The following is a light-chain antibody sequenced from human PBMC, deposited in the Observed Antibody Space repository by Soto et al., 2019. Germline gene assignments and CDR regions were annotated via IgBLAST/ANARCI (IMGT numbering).Light chain of an antibody. CDR3: QQYGRSITWT. V-gene: IGKV3-20*01. CDR1: QSVSSTY. J-gene: IGKJ1*01. Sequence: AQSQSSLSLFTRDITTIYSRAIQSVSSTYLAWYQQKPGQSPKLLVWGASTRATGTPARFSGSGSATYFTLSISRLEPEDFAVSYCQQYGRSITWTFGQGTKVDIK. CDR2: GAS.